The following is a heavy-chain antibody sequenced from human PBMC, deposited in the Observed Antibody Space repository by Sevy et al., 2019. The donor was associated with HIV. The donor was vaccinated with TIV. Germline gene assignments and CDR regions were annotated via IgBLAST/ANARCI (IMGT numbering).Heavy chain of an antibody. D-gene: IGHD6-25*01. J-gene: IGHJ4*02. CDR2: VRYSGSDK. CDR3: AKDQRGYLDY. V-gene: IGHV3-30*02. Sequence: GGSLRLSCAASGFTFSSYGMHWVRQAPGRGLEWVAFVRYSGSDKYYADSVKGRFTISRDYSKNTLYLEMNSLRVEDTAFYYCAKDQRGYLDYWGQGTLVTVSS. CDR1: GFTFSSYG.